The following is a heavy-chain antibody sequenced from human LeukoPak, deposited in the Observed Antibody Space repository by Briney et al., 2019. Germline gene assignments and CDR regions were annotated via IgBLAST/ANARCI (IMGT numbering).Heavy chain of an antibody. CDR3: AKMRRGWGLFDS. Sequence: PGGSLRLSCAASGYTFSMYAMSWVRQAPGKGLQWVSHISASGGAIYYADSVRGRFTVTRDNSMSAVYMQMNNLRPDDSAIYYCAKMRRGWGLFDSWGQGILVTVSS. D-gene: IGHD6-19*01. J-gene: IGHJ4*02. V-gene: IGHV3-23*01. CDR1: GYTFSMYA. CDR2: ISASGGAI.